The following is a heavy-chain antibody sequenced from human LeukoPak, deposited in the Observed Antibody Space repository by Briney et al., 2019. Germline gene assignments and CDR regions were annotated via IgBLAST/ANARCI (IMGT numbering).Heavy chain of an antibody. CDR1: GGSFSGYY. V-gene: IGHV4-34*01. J-gene: IGHJ4*02. Sequence: SETLSLTCAAYGGSFSGYYWSWIRQPPGKGLEWIGEINHSGSTNYNPSLKSRVTISVDTSKNQFSLKLSSATAADTAVYYCARGKRGYSSSWYDYWGQGTLVTVSS. CDR2: INHSGST. CDR3: ARGKRGYSSSWYDY. D-gene: IGHD6-13*01.